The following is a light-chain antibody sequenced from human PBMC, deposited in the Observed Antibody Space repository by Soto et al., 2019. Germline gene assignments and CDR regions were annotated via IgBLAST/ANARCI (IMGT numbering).Light chain of an antibody. CDR2: EVS. Sequence: QSALTQPASVSGSPGQSITISCTGTSSDVGSYNLVSWYQQHPGKAPKLMIYEVSKRPSGVSNRFSGSKSGNTASLTISGLQAEDEADYYCCSYAGSSTFVFGGGTKVPS. V-gene: IGLV2-23*02. CDR1: SSDVGSYNL. J-gene: IGLJ2*01. CDR3: CSYAGSSTFV.